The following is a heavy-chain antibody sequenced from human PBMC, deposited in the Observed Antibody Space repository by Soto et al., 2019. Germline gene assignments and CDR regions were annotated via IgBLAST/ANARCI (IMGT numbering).Heavy chain of an antibody. V-gene: IGHV4-61*01. Sequence: SETLSLTCTVSGGSVSSGSYYWSWIRQPPGKGLEWIGYIYYSGSTNYNPSLKSRVTISVDTSKNQFSLKLSSVTAADTAVYYFARPLYNYDPTDVTDKGTTVLVSA. D-gene: IGHD5-18*01. CDR1: GGSVSSGSYY. CDR2: IYYSGST. J-gene: IGHJ6*04. CDR3: ARPLYNYDPTDV.